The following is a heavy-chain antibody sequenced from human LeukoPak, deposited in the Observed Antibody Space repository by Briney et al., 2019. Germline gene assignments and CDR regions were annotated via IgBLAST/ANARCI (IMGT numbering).Heavy chain of an antibody. J-gene: IGHJ6*03. CDR1: GGTFSSYA. Sequence: ASVKVSCKASGGTFSSYAISWVRQASGQGLEWMGGIIPIFGTANYAQKFQGRVTITTDESTSTAYMELSSLRSEDTAMYYCARVGVAHYYYYYMDVWGKGTTVTVSS. V-gene: IGHV1-69*05. CDR3: ARVGVAHYYYYYMDV. CDR2: IIPIFGTA. D-gene: IGHD5-12*01.